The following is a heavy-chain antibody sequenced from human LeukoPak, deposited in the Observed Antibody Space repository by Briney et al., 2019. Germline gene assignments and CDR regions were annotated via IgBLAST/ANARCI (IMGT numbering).Heavy chain of an antibody. J-gene: IGHJ4*02. CDR3: ATKQWLAPPPDS. CDR1: GVTFSKYW. CDR2: INTDGTVT. V-gene: IGHV3-74*01. D-gene: IGHD6-19*01. Sequence: GGSLRLSCAASGVTFSKYWMLWVRQAPGKGQESVSRINTDGTVTTYADSVKGRFTVSRDNADNTMFLQMNSVRDEDTAVYYCATKQWLAPPPDSWGQGTPVTVSS.